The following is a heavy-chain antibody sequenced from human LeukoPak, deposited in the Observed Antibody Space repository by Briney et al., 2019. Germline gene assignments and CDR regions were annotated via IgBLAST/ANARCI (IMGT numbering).Heavy chain of an antibody. CDR3: ARGRRRDGYKTYYYYGMDV. J-gene: IGHJ6*02. V-gene: IGHV4-61*01. D-gene: IGHD5-24*01. CDR2: IYYSGST. Sequence: SETLSLTCTVSGGSVSSGSYYWSWIRPPPGKGLKWIGYIYYSGSTNYNPSLKSRVTISVDTSKNQFSLKLSSVTAADTAVYYCARGRRRDGYKTYYYYGMDVWGQGTMVTVSS. CDR1: GGSVSSGSYY.